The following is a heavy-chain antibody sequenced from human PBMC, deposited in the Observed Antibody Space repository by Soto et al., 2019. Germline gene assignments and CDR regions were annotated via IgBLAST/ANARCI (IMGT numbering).Heavy chain of an antibody. CDR2: IYYSGST. Sequence: SETLSLTCTVSGGSISSSSYYWGWIRQPPGKGLEWIGSIYYSGSTYYNPSLKSRVTISVDTSKNQFSLKLSSVTAADTAVYYCARTYSSGLYRGGGFDPWGQGTLVTVSS. CDR3: ARTYSSGLYRGGGFDP. CDR1: GGSISSSSYY. J-gene: IGHJ5*02. V-gene: IGHV4-39*01. D-gene: IGHD6-25*01.